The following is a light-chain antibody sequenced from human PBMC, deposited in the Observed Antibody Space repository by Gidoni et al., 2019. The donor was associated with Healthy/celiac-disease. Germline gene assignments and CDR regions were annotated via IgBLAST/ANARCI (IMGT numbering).Light chain of an antibody. V-gene: IGKV1-8*01. J-gene: IGKJ1*01. Sequence: AIRMTQSPSSFSASIGDRVTITCRASQGISSYLAWYQQKPGTSPKLLIYAASTLQSGVPSRFSGSGSGTDFSLTISCLQSEDFATYYCQQYYSYPQTFGQGTKVEI. CDR1: QGISSY. CDR3: QQYYSYPQT. CDR2: AAS.